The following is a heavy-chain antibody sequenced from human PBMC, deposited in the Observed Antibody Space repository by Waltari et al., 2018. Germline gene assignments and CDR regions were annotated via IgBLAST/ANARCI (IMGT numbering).Heavy chain of an antibody. Sequence: EVQLVESGGGLVQPGGSLRLSCAASGFTFSSYWMSWVRQAPGKGLEWVANIKQDGSEKYYVDSVKGRFTISRDNAKNSLYLQMNSLRAEDTAVYYCARVLLGPVSAFDIWGQGTMVTVSS. J-gene: IGHJ3*02. CDR3: ARVLLGPVSAFDI. CDR1: GFTFSSYW. V-gene: IGHV3-7*01. D-gene: IGHD7-27*01. CDR2: IKQDGSEK.